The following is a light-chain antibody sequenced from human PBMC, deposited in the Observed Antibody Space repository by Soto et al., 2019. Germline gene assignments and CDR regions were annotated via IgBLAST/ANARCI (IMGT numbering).Light chain of an antibody. J-gene: IGKJ4*01. CDR3: LXXSNYPLT. CDR2: SAS. CDR1: QGVRDD. V-gene: IGKV1-6*01. Sequence: IQMTQSPSSLSASVGDRVTITCRASQGVRDDVGWYQQKPGKAPKLLIYSASTLQSGVPSRFSGSGSGTDFTLTIXXLXPXXXATYYCLXXSNYPLTFGGGTKVDI.